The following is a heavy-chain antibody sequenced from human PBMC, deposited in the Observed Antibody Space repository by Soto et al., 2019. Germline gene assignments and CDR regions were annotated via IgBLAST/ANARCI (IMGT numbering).Heavy chain of an antibody. Sequence: QVHLVQSGAEVKKPGASVKVSCKASGYTFTSYGITWVRQAPGQGLEWMGWISAHNGNTDYAQKLQGRVIVTRDTSTSTAYMELRSLISDDTGVYYWARGRYGDYWGQGALVTVSS. CDR2: ISAHNGNT. CDR1: GYTFTSYG. CDR3: ARGRYGDY. V-gene: IGHV1-18*01. D-gene: IGHD1-1*01. J-gene: IGHJ4*02.